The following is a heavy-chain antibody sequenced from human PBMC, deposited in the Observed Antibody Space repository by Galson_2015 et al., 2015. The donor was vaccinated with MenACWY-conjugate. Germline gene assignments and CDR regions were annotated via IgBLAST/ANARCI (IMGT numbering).Heavy chain of an antibody. CDR2: ISGSGDHT. CDR3: AKDCFRGDCSGGSCYPLGN. D-gene: IGHD2-15*01. J-gene: IGHJ4*02. V-gene: IGHV3-23*01. CDR1: GFTFSSYA. Sequence: SLRLSCAASGFTFSSYAMSWVRQAPGKGLEWVSAISGSGDHTYHADSVKGRFTFSRDNSRNTLYLQINSLRAEDTAVYYCAKDCFRGDCSGGSCYPLGNWGQGTLVTVSS.